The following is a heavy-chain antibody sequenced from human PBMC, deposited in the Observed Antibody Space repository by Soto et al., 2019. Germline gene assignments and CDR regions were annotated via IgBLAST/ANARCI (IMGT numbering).Heavy chain of an antibody. CDR3: AADPYIQDYYYYMDV. V-gene: IGHV1-58*02. D-gene: IGHD2-15*01. Sequence: GASVEVCCKASRFTFTSSAMQWVRQARGQRLEWIGWIVVGSGNTNYAQKFQERVTITRDMSTSTAYMELSSLRSEDTAVYYCAADPYIQDYYYYMDVWGKGTTVTVSS. CDR1: RFTFTSSA. CDR2: IVVGSGNT. J-gene: IGHJ6*03.